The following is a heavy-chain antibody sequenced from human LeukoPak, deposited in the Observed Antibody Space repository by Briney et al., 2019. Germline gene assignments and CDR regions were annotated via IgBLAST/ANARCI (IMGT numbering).Heavy chain of an antibody. V-gene: IGHV3-21*01. D-gene: IGHD5-24*01. CDR3: ARDFGGYNNDY. J-gene: IGHJ4*02. CDR1: GFTFSSYI. CDR2: ITSSSSYI. Sequence: GGSLRLSCAASGFTFSSYIMNWVRQAPGKGLEWVSSITSSSSYIYYADSVKGRFTMSRDNAKNSLYLQMSSLRAEDTAVYYCARDFGGYNNDYWGQGTLVTVSS.